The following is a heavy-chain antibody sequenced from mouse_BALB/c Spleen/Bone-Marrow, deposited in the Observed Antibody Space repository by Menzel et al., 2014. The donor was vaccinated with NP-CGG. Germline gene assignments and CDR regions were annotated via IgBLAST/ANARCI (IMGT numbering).Heavy chain of an antibody. Sequence: VQLQQSGAELAKPGASVKLSCKASGYTFTSYYMYWVKQRPGQGLEWIGEINPSNGGTNFNEKFKSKATLTVDKSSGTACMQLCSLTSEDSAVYYCTRYTMISNFDYWGEVTTLAGSS. CDR3: TRYTMISNFDY. V-gene: IGHV1S81*02. J-gene: IGHJ2*01. CDR1: GYTFTSYY. CDR2: INPSNGGT. D-gene: IGHD2-4*01.